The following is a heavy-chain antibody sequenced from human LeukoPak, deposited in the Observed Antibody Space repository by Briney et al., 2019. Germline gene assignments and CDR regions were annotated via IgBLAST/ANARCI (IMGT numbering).Heavy chain of an antibody. CDR1: GYTFTSYY. CDR2: INPSGGST. D-gene: IGHD3-10*01. CDR3: ARGGSGTRIVDAFDI. Sequence: ASVKVSCKASGYTFTSYYMHWVRQAPGEGLEWMGIINPSGGSTAYAQKFQGRVTMTRDTSTSTVYMELSSLRSEDTAVFYCARGGSGTRIVDAFDIWGQGTMVTVSS. V-gene: IGHV1-46*01. J-gene: IGHJ3*02.